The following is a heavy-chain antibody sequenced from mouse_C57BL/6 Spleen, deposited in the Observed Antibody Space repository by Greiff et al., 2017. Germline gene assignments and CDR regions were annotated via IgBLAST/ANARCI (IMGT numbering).Heavy chain of an antibody. CDR1: GYTFTSYW. CDR3: ARRVWDPYFDY. D-gene: IGHD4-1*01. J-gene: IGHJ2*01. CDR2: IDPSDSYT. V-gene: IGHV1-50*01. Sequence: QVQLQQPGAELVKPGASVKLSCKASGYTFTSYWMQWVKQRPGQGLEWIGEIDPSDSYTNYNQKFKGKATLTVDTSSSTAYMQLSSLTSEDSAVYYCARRVWDPYFDYWGQGTTLTVSS.